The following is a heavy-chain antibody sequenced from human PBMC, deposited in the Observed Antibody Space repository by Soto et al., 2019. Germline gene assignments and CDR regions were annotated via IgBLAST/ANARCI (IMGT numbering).Heavy chain of an antibody. J-gene: IGHJ6*02. CDR1: GXTFSSYR. CDR2: IISSSSYI. CDR3: ARDYETPEAVVSDYYDFWSGYYTYGMDV. V-gene: IGHV3-21*01. Sequence: GSLRLSCAASGXTFSSYRMNWVRQAPGKGLELVSSIISSSSYIYYADSVKGRLNISRDNAKNSLYLQMNSLRAEDTAVYYCARDYETPEAVVSDYYDFWSGYYTYGMDVWGQGPTVTVS. D-gene: IGHD3-3*01.